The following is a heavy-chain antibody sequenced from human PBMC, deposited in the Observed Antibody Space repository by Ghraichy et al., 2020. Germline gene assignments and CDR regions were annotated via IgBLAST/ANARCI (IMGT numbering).Heavy chain of an antibody. J-gene: IGHJ4*02. CDR3: SSDPWEVGGTNLYYFDY. CDR2: INPNSGDT. CDR1: GYTFTAYY. D-gene: IGHD1-26*01. Sequence: ASVKVSCKASGYTFTAYYMHWVRQAPGQGLEWMGWINPNSGDTNYAQKFQGRVSMTRDTSSSTAYMELLSLRSDDTAIYYCSSDPWEVGGTNLYYFDYWGQGTLLTVSS. V-gene: IGHV1-2*02.